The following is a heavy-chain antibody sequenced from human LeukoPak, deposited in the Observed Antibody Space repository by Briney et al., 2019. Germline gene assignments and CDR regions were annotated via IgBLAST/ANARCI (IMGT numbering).Heavy chain of an antibody. CDR2: IYSGGST. CDR1: GFTVSSNY. D-gene: IGHD3-22*01. Sequence: SGGSLRLSCAASGFTVSSNYMSWVRQAPGKGLEWVSVIYSGGSTYYADSVKGRFTISRDNSKNTLYLQVNSLRAEDTAVYYCARVGNYYDSSGYAYFDYWGQGTLVTVSS. J-gene: IGHJ4*02. CDR3: ARVGNYYDSSGYAYFDY. V-gene: IGHV3-66*01.